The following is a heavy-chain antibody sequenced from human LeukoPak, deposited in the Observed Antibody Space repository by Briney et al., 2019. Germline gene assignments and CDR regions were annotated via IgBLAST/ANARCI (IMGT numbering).Heavy chain of an antibody. Sequence: SETLSLTCTVSGGSISSSSYYWGWIRQPPGKGLEWIGSIYYSGSTYYNPSLKSRVTISVDTSKNQFSLKLSSVTPEDTAVYYCARYDRIVGWFDPWGQGTLVTVSS. CDR1: GGSISSSSYY. CDR3: ARYDRIVGWFDP. CDR2: IYYSGST. V-gene: IGHV4-39*01. D-gene: IGHD2-15*01. J-gene: IGHJ5*02.